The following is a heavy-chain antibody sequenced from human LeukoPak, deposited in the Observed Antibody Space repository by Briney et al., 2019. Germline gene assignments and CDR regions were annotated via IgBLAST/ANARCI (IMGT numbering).Heavy chain of an antibody. V-gene: IGHV3-9*01. J-gene: IGHJ4*02. CDR1: GFTFDDYA. D-gene: IGHD3-10*01. CDR2: ISWNSGTI. CDR3: TKEAVVRGVRRGNFDY. Sequence: GGSLRLSCAASGFTFDDYAMHWVRQAPGKGLEWVSGISWNSGTIGYADSVKGRFTISRDNAKNSLYLQMNSLRPEDTALYYCTKEAVVRGVRRGNFDYWGQGTLVTVSS.